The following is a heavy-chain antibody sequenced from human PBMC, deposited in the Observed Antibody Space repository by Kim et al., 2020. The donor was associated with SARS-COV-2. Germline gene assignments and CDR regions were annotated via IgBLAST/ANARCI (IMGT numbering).Heavy chain of an antibody. V-gene: IGHV6-1*01. Sequence: SQTLSLTCAISGDRVSSNNAAWDWVRQSPSGGLEWLGRTFYRSKWYNEYALSVKNRITINPNTSKNQFSLQLNSVTPEDTAVYYCAREDYGGDSRGFDYWGQGTLVTVSS. D-gene: IGHD2-21*02. CDR3: AREDYGGDSRGFDY. CDR1: GDRVSSNNAA. J-gene: IGHJ4*02. CDR2: TFYRSKWYN.